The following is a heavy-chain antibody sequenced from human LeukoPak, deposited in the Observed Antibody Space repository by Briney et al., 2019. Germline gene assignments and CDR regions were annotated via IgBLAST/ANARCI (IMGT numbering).Heavy chain of an antibody. Sequence: GASVKVSCKASGYTFTSYYMHWARQAPGQGLEWMGIINPSGGSTSYAQKFQGRVTMTRDTSTSTVYMELSSLRSEDTAVYYCARAGGRPVDFDIWGQGTMVTVSS. D-gene: IGHD4-23*01. J-gene: IGHJ3*02. CDR1: GYTFTSYY. CDR3: ARAGGRPVDFDI. CDR2: INPSGGST. V-gene: IGHV1-46*01.